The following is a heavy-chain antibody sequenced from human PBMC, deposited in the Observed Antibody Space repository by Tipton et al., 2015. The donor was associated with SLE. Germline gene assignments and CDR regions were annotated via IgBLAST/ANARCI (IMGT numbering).Heavy chain of an antibody. CDR2: IYYSGST. V-gene: IGHV4-4*02. Sequence: TLSLTCAVSGGSISSSNWWSWVRQPPGKGLEWSGYIYYSGSTYYNPSLKSRVTISVDTSKNQFSLKLSSVTAADTAVYYCAGGASGSSDYWGQGTLVTVSS. CDR3: AGGASGSSDY. J-gene: IGHJ4*02. D-gene: IGHD1-26*01. CDR1: GGSISSSNW.